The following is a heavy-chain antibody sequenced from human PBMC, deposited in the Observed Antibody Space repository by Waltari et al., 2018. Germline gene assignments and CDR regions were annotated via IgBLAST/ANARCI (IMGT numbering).Heavy chain of an antibody. J-gene: IGHJ3*02. CDR3: ARGNSGSYSDPFDI. CDR2: INSDGSST. Sequence: EVQLVESGGGLVQPGGSLRLSCAASGFTFSSYWMHWVRQAPGKGLVWVSRINSDGSSTSYADSVKGRFTIYRDNAKNTLYLKMNSLRAEDTALYYCARGNSGSYSDPFDIWGQGTMVTVSS. CDR1: GFTFSSYW. V-gene: IGHV3-74*01. D-gene: IGHD1-26*01.